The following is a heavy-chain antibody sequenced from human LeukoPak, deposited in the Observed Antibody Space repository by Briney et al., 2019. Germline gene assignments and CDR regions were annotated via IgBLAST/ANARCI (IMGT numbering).Heavy chain of an antibody. D-gene: IGHD3-10*01. V-gene: IGHV4-30-4*08. CDR3: ARGYYYYGSAYDY. CDR2: IYYSGST. CDR1: GGSISSGDYY. Sequence: SETLSLTCTVSGGSISSGDYYWSWIRQPPGKGLEWIGYIYYSGSTYYNPSLKSRVTISSDTSKNQFSLKLSSVTAADTAVYYCARGYYYYGSAYDYWCQGTLVTVSS. J-gene: IGHJ4*02.